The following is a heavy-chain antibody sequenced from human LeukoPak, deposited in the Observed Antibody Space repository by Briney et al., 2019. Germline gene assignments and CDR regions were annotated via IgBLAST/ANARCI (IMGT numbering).Heavy chain of an antibody. V-gene: IGHV1-69*05. D-gene: IGHD4-17*01. CDR1: GGTFSSYA. CDR3: ARGDGYGDYAGAFDI. J-gene: IGHJ3*02. Sequence: SVKVSCKASGGTFSSYAISWVRQAPGQGLEWMGRIVPIFGTANYAQKFQGRVTITTDESTSTAYMELSSLRSEDTAVYYCARGDGYGDYAGAFDIWGQGTMVTVSS. CDR2: IVPIFGTA.